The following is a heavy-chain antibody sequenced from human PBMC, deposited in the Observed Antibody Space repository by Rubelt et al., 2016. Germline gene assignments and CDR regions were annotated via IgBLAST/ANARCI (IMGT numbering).Heavy chain of an antibody. CDR1: GYIFTMYV. CDR3: ARNYDRVGNRVPAFDF. J-gene: IGHJ4*02. Sequence: QVQLVQSGAEAKKPGASVKVSCKASGYIFTMYVIHWVRQAPGQEPEWLGLINAGSGYTKYSQKFEGRVTITGGPSANTAYMGLNSLRSEDTAVYYCARNYDRVGNRVPAFDFWGQGTLVTVSS. V-gene: IGHV1-3*01. CDR2: INAGSGYT. D-gene: IGHD3-22*01.